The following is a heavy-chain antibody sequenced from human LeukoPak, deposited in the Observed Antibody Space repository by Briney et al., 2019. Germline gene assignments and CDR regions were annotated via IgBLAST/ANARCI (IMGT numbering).Heavy chain of an antibody. CDR1: RYTFTEYY. Sequence: VTVSCKASRYTFTEYYMLWVRQAPGQGLEWMGWINPNSGGINYAQKFQGRVTMTRDTSISTAYMELSRLRSDDTAVYYCARGGWSLGYCSSSSCLDWFDPWGQGTLVTVSS. CDR2: INPNSGGI. CDR3: ARGGWSLGYCSSSSCLDWFDP. D-gene: IGHD2-2*01. J-gene: IGHJ5*02. V-gene: IGHV1-2*02.